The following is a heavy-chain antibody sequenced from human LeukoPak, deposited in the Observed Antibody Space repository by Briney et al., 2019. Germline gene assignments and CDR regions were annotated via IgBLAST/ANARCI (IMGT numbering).Heavy chain of an antibody. CDR1: GGSISSYY. CDR2: IYYSGST. D-gene: IGHD4-11*01. J-gene: IGHJ4*02. Sequence: KASGTLSLTCTVSGGSISSYYWSWIRQPPGKGLEWIGYIYYSGSTNYNPSLKSRVTISVDTSKNQFSLKLSSVTAADTAVYYCARGFESNYLEYYFDYWGQGTLVTVSS. CDR3: ARGFESNYLEYYFDY. V-gene: IGHV4-59*01.